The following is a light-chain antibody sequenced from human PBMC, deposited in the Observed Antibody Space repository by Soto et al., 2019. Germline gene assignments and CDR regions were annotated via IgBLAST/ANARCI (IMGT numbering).Light chain of an antibody. CDR2: QHS. CDR1: KLGDKY. CDR3: QAWDSCTDVV. V-gene: IGLV3-1*01. Sequence: SYELTQPPSVSVSPGQTASITCSGDKLGDKYTCWYQQKPGQSPVLVIYQHSHRPSGIPERFSGSNSGNTATLTISGTQAMDEADYYCQAWDSCTDVVFGGGTKLTVL. J-gene: IGLJ2*01.